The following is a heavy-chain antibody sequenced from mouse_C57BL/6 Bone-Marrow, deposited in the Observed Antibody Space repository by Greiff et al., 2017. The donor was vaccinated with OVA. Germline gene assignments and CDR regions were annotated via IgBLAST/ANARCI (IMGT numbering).Heavy chain of an antibody. J-gene: IGHJ2*01. CDR2: IRNKANGYTT. CDR1: GFTFTDYY. Sequence: EVQRVESGGGLVQPGGSLSLSCAASGFTFTDYYMSWVRQPPGKALEWLGFIRNKANGYTTEYSASVKGRFTISRDNSQSILYLQMNALRAEDSATYYCARFSTIAYYFDYWGQGTTLTVSS. D-gene: IGHD2-12*01. CDR3: ARFSTIAYYFDY. V-gene: IGHV7-3*01.